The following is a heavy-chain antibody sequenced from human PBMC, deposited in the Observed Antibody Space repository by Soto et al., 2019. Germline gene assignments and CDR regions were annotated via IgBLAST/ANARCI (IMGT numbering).Heavy chain of an antibody. J-gene: IGHJ4*02. CDR2: ISAYNGNT. CDR1: GYTFTSYG. D-gene: IGHD5-18*01. CDR3: ARARRGYSYGYFDY. V-gene: IGHV1-18*04. Sequence: ASVKVSCKASGYTFTSYGISWVRQAPGQGLEWMGWISAYNGNTNYAQKLQGRVTMTTDTSTSTAYMELRSLRSDDTAVYYCARARRGYSYGYFDYWGQGTLVTVSS.